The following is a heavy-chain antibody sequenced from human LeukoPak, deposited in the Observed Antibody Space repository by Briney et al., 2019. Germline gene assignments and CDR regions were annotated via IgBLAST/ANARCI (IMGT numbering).Heavy chain of an antibody. CDR1: GYRFTTYW. J-gene: IGHJ1*01. D-gene: IGHD2-15*01. V-gene: IGHV5-51*01. CDR2: IFPGDSDT. Sequence: GESLKISCKGSGYRFTTYWIGWVRQMPGKGLEWMGIIFPGDSDTRYSPSFQGQVTISADKSISTAYLQWSSLKASDTAIYYCARTAYCSGGSCSHSGYFLHWGQGTLVTVSS. CDR3: ARTAYCSGGSCSHSGYFLH.